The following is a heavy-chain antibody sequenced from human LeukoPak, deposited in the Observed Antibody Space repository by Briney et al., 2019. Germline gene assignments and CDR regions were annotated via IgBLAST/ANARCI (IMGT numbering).Heavy chain of an antibody. D-gene: IGHD2-2*01. CDR3: ARKPSYSRHGRKDRSSTSCYPKQDYEGDDY. CDR2: IIPIFGTA. V-gene: IGHV1-69*01. J-gene: IGHJ4*02. CDR1: GGTFSSYA. Sequence: ASVKVSCKASGGTFSSYAISWVRQVPGQGLEWMGGIIPIFGTANYAQKFQGRVTITADESTSTAYMELSSLRSEDTAVYYCARKPSYSRHGRKDRSSTSCYPKQDYEGDDYWGQGTLVTVSS.